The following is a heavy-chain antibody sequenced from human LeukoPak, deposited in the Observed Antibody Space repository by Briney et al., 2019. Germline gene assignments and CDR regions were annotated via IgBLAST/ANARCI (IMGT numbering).Heavy chain of an antibody. CDR3: AREKADYYDSSGHAFGI. Sequence: PGGSLRLSCAASGFTVSSNYMSWVRQAPGKGLEWVSVIYSGGSTYYADSVKGRFTISRDNSKNTLYLQMNSLRAEDTAVYYCAREKADYYDSSGHAFGIWGQGTMVTVSS. V-gene: IGHV3-53*01. CDR1: GFTVSSNY. D-gene: IGHD3-22*01. J-gene: IGHJ3*02. CDR2: IYSGGST.